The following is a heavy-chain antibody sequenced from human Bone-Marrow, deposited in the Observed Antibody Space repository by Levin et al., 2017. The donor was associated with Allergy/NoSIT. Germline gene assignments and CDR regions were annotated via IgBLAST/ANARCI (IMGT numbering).Heavy chain of an antibody. Sequence: PGASVKVSCKTSGGTFSNYAINWLRQAPGHRLEWLGGIIPFYGTANYAQDFQGRLTLTADKSTNTAFLNLRSLTSDDTAVYYCARNQVGPNYWYLDLWGRGTPVTVSS. J-gene: IGHJ2*01. D-gene: IGHD1-26*01. CDR1: GGTFSNYA. V-gene: IGHV1-69*06. CDR3: ARNQVGPNYWYLDL. CDR2: IIPFYGTA.